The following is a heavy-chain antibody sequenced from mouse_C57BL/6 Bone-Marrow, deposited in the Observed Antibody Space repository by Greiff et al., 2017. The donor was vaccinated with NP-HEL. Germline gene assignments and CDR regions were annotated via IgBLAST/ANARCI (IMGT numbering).Heavy chain of an antibody. CDR1: GYSFTSYY. J-gene: IGHJ2*01. V-gene: IGHV1-66*01. CDR2: IYPGGGNT. Sequence: QVQLQQSGPELVKPGASVKISCKASGYSFTSYYIHWVKQRPGQGLEWIGWIYPGGGNTKYNEKFKGKATLTADTSSSTAYMQLSILTADDSAVYYCANSNLDYWGQGTTLTVSS. CDR3: ANSNLDY. D-gene: IGHD2-5*01.